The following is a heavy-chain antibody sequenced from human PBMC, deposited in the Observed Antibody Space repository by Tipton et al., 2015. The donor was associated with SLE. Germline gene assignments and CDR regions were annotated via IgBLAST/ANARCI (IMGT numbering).Heavy chain of an antibody. CDR3: ARGDSYGFAFDI. V-gene: IGHV4-38-2*01. D-gene: IGHD3-3*01. CDR2: IYHRGNT. J-gene: IGHJ3*02. CDR1: DYSISSDNY. Sequence: TLSLTCGVSDYSISSDNYWGWIRQPPGKGLEWIVNIYHRGNTYYNPSLKSRVSVSVDPSRNQFSLKLRSVTAADTALYYCARGDSYGFAFDIWGQGTMVTVSS.